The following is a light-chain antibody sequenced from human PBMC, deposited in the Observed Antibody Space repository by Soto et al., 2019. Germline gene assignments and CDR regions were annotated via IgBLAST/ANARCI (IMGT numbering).Light chain of an antibody. J-gene: IGKJ1*01. V-gene: IGKV3-20*01. Sequence: ETVLTQSPGTLSLSPGERATLSCRASQTVNGNSLGWYQQKPGQAPRLLIYDTSSRATGIPARFSGSGSGTDFTLTISRLAPEDFAVYYCQQCGSLPGTFGQGTRVDIK. CDR3: QQCGSLPGT. CDR2: DTS. CDR1: QTVNGNS.